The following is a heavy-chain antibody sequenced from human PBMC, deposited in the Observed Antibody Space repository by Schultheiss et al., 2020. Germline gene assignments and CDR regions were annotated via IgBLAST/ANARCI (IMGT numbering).Heavy chain of an antibody. J-gene: IGHJ6*02. CDR2: FYYSGST. CDR1: GGSVSSCSYY. Sequence: SETLSLTCTVSGGSVSSCSYYWSWIRQPPGKGLEWIGYFYYSGSTNYNSSLKSRVTISVDTSKNQFSLKLSSVTAADTAVYYCASDRLGITGTAIEYYYYYYGMDVWGQGTTVTVSS. D-gene: IGHD1-20*01. CDR3: ASDRLGITGTAIEYYYYYYGMDV. V-gene: IGHV4-61*01.